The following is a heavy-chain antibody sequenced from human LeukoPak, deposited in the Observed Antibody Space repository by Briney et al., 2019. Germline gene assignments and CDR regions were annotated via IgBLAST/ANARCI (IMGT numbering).Heavy chain of an antibody. D-gene: IGHD4-17*01. Sequence: GGSLRLSCAASGFTFSSYAMSWVRQAPGKGLEWVSAISGSGGSTYYADSVKGRITISRDNSKNTLYLQMNSLRAEDTAVYYCGQHGDYFPKDWFDPWGQGTLVTVSS. CDR3: GQHGDYFPKDWFDP. CDR1: GFTFSSYA. V-gene: IGHV3-23*01. J-gene: IGHJ5*02. CDR2: ISGSGGST.